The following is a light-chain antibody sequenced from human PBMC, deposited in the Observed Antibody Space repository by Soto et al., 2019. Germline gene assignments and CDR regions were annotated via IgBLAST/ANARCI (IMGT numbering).Light chain of an antibody. CDR2: EGS. V-gene: IGKV3-11*01. CDR1: QSVSSY. CDR3: QQRNIWPRT. Sequence: IVLPEXXATLSLSLAQXXXXXXXASQSVSSYSAWYQQNXGQAPRLLIYEGSXRATGIPTRFSGSGSGTDFTLTISGLEPEDFAVYYCQQRNIWPRTFGQRTKVDIK. J-gene: IGKJ1*01.